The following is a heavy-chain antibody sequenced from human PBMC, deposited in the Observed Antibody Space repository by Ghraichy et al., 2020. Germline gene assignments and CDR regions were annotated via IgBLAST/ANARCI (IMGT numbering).Heavy chain of an antibody. V-gene: IGHV4-59*01. CDR2: IYYSGST. J-gene: IGHJ4*02. Sequence: SETLSLTCTVSGGSISSCYWSWIRQPQGKGLEWIGYIYYSGSTNSNPSLKSRVTISVDTSKNQFSLKLSSVTAADTAVYSCERAEYPTEANFDYWGQGTLVTVSS. CDR3: ERAEYPTEANFDY. D-gene: IGHD1-14*01. CDR1: GGSISSCY.